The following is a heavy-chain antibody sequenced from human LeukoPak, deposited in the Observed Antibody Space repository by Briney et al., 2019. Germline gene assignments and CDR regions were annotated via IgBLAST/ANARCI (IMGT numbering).Heavy chain of an antibody. Sequence: ASVKVSCKVSGYTLTELSMHWVRQAPGQGLEWMGWINPNSGGTNYAQKFQGRVTMTRDTSISTAYMELSRLRSDDTAVYYCARMGYSSGSDYWGQGTLVTVSS. V-gene: IGHV1-2*02. J-gene: IGHJ4*02. CDR2: INPNSGGT. D-gene: IGHD6-19*01. CDR3: ARMGYSSGSDY. CDR1: GYTLTELS.